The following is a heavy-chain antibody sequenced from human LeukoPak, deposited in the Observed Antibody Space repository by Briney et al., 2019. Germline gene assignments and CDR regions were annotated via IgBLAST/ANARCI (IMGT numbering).Heavy chain of an antibody. D-gene: IGHD6-13*01. V-gene: IGHV3-30*18. J-gene: IGHJ4*02. CDR1: GFTFSSYG. CDR3: AKVVAAAGTGY. Sequence: GGSLRLSCAASGFTFSSYGMHWVRQAPGKGLEWVAVISYDGSNKYYADSVRGRFTISRDNSKNTLYLQMNSLRAEDTAVYYCAKVVAAAGTGYWGQGTLVTVSS. CDR2: ISYDGSNK.